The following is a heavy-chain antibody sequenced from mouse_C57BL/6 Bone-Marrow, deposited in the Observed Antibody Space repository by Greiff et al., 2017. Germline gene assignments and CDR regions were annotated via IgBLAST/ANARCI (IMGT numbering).Heavy chain of an antibody. CDR3: ARVTTVVARGFAY. J-gene: IGHJ3*01. V-gene: IGHV1-85*01. D-gene: IGHD1-1*01. Sequence: VQLKESGPELVKPGASVKLSCKASGYTFTSYDINWVKQRPGQGLEWIGWIYPRDGSTKYNAKFKGKATLTVDTSSSTAYLELHSLTSEDSAVYFWARVTTVVARGFAYWGQGTLVTVSA. CDR1: GYTFTSYD. CDR2: IYPRDGST.